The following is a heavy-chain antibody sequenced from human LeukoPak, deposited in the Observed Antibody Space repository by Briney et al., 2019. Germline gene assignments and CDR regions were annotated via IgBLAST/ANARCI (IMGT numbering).Heavy chain of an antibody. J-gene: IGHJ6*03. Sequence: ASVKVSCKASGYTFTSYDINWVRQATGQGLEWMGWMNPNSGNTGYAQKFQGRVTITRNTSISTAYMELSSLRSEDPAVYYCAKGKTDEELGDYDILPGYRNPDYYYYMDVWGKGTTVTVSS. V-gene: IGHV1-8*03. CDR2: MNPNSGNT. D-gene: IGHD3-9*01. CDR3: AKGKTDEELGDYDILPGYRNPDYYYYMDV. CDR1: GYTFTSYD.